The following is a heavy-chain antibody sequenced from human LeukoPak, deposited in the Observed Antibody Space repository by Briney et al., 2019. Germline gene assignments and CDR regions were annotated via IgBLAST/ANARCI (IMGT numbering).Heavy chain of an antibody. CDR2: INTYNGNT. D-gene: IGHD2-2*02. CDR1: GYTFTSYG. Sequence: ASVKVSCKASGYTFTSYGISWVRQAPGQGLEWMGWINTYNGNTNYAQKLQGRVTMTTDTSTSTAYMELRSLRSDDTAVYYCARDGMHCSSSSCYRISDYWGQGTLVTVSS. CDR3: ARDGMHCSSSSCYRISDY. J-gene: IGHJ4*02. V-gene: IGHV1-18*01.